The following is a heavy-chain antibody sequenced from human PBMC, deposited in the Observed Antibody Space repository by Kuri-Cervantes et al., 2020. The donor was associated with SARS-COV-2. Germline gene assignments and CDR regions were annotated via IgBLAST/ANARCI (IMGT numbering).Heavy chain of an antibody. Sequence: SVKVSCKASGCTFSSYAISWVRQAPGQGLEWMGGIIPIFGTANYEQKFQGRVTITTDESTSTAYMELSSLRSEDTAVYYCARGVGSSWYVDDAFDIWGQGTMVTVSS. CDR3: ARGVGSSWYVDDAFDI. J-gene: IGHJ3*02. V-gene: IGHV1-69*05. D-gene: IGHD6-13*01. CDR2: IIPIFGTA. CDR1: GCTFSSYA.